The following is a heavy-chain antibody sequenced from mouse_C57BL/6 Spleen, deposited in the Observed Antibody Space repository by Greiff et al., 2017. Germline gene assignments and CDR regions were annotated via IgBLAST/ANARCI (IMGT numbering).Heavy chain of an antibody. CDR2: IYPRDGST. V-gene: IGHV1-78*01. J-gene: IGHJ2*01. Sequence: VQLQESDAELVKPGASVKISCKVSGYTFTDHTLHWMKQRPEQGLEWIGYIYPRDGSTKYNEKFKGKATLTEDKSSSTSYMQLNSLTSEDSAVYCCARDTTVVAPYFDYWGQGTTLTVSS. CDR3: ARDTTVVAPYFDY. CDR1: GYTFTDHT. D-gene: IGHD1-1*01.